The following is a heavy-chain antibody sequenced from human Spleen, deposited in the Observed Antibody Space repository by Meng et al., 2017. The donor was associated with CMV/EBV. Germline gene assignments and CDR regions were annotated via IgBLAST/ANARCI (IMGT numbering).Heavy chain of an antibody. D-gene: IGHD3/OR15-3a*01. Sequence: ALVKVSCKASGYTFSGFYIHWVRQAPGQGLEWMGWISVYNGHTNYAQKLQDRVTMTTDTSTSTAYMELRSLRSDDTAVYYCARRGDFRTAYLVDYWGQGTLVTVSS. CDR3: ARRGDFRTAYLVDY. CDR1: GYTFSGFY. V-gene: IGHV1-18*04. CDR2: ISVYNGHT. J-gene: IGHJ4*02.